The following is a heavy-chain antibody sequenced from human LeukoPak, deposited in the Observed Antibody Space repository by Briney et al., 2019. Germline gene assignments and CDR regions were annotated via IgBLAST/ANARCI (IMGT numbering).Heavy chain of an antibody. J-gene: IGHJ6*03. V-gene: IGHV3-33*01. CDR3: ARDAVVVVPAVIRYYYYMDV. CDR2: IWYDGSNK. Sequence: RRSLRLSRAASGFTFSNYGMHWVRQAPGKGLEWVAVIWYDGSNKYYVDSVKGRFTISRDNSKNTLYLQMNSLRAAVTAVYYCARDAVVVVPAVIRYYYYMDVWGKGTTVTVSS. CDR1: GFTFSNYG. D-gene: IGHD2-2*01.